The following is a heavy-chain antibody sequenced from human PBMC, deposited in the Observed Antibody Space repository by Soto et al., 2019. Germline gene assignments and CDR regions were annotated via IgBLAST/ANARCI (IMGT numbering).Heavy chain of an antibody. J-gene: IGHJ6*02. Sequence: QVQLVQSGAEVKKPGSSVKVSCKASGGTFSNYAISWVRQAPGQGLEWMGGIIPIFGTTYYAQKFQGRVTIFADESTTTAYLERSSLRSEDTAMYYCARVEAVAGIYNYHGLDVWGQGTAVSVSS. V-gene: IGHV1-69*12. D-gene: IGHD6-19*01. CDR3: ARVEAVAGIYNYHGLDV. CDR1: GGTFSNYA. CDR2: IIPIFGTT.